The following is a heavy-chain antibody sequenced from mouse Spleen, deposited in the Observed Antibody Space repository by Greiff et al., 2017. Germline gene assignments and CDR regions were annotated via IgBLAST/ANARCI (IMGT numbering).Heavy chain of an antibody. J-gene: IGHJ4*01. V-gene: IGHV14-4*02. CDR2: IDPENGDT. CDR3: NEMSLRH. CDR1: GFNIKDYY. Sequence: VQLQQSGAELVRSGASVKLSCTASGFNIKDYYMHWVKQRPEQGLEWIGWIDPENGDTEYAPKFQGKATLTADTSSNTSYLQLSRLTSGDTAVYYCNEMSLRHWGQGTSVTVSS.